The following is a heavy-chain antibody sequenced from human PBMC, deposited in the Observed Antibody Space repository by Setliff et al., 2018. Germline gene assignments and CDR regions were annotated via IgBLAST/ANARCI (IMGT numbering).Heavy chain of an antibody. CDR2: IYAIRST. CDR1: GGSISSATSY. V-gene: IGHV4-61*02. CDR3: AASRAYTGAVEEWFLPKTFDF. Sequence: PSETLSLTCIVSGGSISSATSYWNWIRQPAGKELEWIGRIYAIRSTNYNPSLKSRVTISLDTSNNQFSLKLSSVTAADAALYYCAASRAYTGAVEEWFLPKTFDFWGQGSPVTVSS. D-gene: IGHD3-10*01. J-gene: IGHJ4*02.